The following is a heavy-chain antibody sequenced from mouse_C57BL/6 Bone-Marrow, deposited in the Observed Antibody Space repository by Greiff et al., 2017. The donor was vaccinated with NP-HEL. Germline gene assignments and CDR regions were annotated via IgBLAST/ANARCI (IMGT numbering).Heavy chain of an antibody. CDR1: GFSLTSYG. V-gene: IGHV2-9*01. J-gene: IGHJ1*03. CDR2: IWGGGST. CDR3: AKHFDV. Sequence: VQLVESGPGLVAPSQSLSITCTVSGFSLTSYGVDWVRQPPGKGPEWLGVIWGGGSTNYNSALMSRLSISKDNSKSHIFLKTNSLEIDYTARDYCAKHFDVWGTGTTVTVSS.